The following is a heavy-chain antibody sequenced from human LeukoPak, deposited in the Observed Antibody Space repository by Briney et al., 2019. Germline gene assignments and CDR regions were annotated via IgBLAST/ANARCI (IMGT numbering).Heavy chain of an antibody. CDR1: QFTFISYS. D-gene: IGHD3-10*01. CDR3: ARLGGDAFDI. Sequence: VGARILSCSCSQFTFISYSMNAIRQAPGKGLDGIASISSSSSYIYYADSVKGRFTISRDNATNSLYLQMTSLTAEDTAMYYCARLGGDAFDIWGQGTMVTVSS. J-gene: IGHJ3*02. V-gene: IGHV3-21*01. CDR2: ISSSSSYI.